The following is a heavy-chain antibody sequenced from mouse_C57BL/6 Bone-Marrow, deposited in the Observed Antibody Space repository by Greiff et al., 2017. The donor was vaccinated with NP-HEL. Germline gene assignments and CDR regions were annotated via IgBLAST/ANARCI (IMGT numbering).Heavy chain of an antibody. D-gene: IGHD2-2*01. CDR1: GFTFSDFY. Sequence: EVMLVESGGGLVQSGRSLRLSCATSGFTFSDFYMEWVRQAPGKGLEWIAASRNKANDYTTEYSASVKGRFIVSRDTSQSFLYLQMNALRAEDTAIYYCARDEEAGNDDARDDWGQGTSVTVSS. CDR3: ARDEEAGNDDARDD. V-gene: IGHV7-1*01. J-gene: IGHJ4*01. CDR2: SRNKANDYTT.